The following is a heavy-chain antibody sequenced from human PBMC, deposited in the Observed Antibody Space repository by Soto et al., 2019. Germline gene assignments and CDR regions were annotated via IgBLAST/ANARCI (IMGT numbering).Heavy chain of an antibody. CDR1: GFTFSSYA. V-gene: IGHV3-23*01. CDR2: ISGSGGST. D-gene: IGHD1-1*01. J-gene: IGHJ4*02. Sequence: PVGSLRLSCAASGFTFSSYAMSWVRQAPGKGLEWVSAISGSGGSTYYADSVKGRFTISRDNSKNTLYLQMNSLRAEDTAVYYCAKVRTGTPSFDYWGQGTLVTVSS. CDR3: AKVRTGTPSFDY.